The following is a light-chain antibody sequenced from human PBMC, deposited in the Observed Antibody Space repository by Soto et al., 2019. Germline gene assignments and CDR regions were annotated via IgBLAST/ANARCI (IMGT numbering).Light chain of an antibody. V-gene: IGLV1-44*01. CDR3: AALDDGLIGWV. CDR2: SNN. Sequence: QSVLTQPPSASGTPGQRVTISCSGSSSNIGSNTVNWYRQLPGTSPRLLIYSNNQRPAGVPDRFSGSKSGTSASLAISGLQSEDEADYYCAALDDGLIGWVFGGGTKLTVL. J-gene: IGLJ3*02. CDR1: SSNIGSNT.